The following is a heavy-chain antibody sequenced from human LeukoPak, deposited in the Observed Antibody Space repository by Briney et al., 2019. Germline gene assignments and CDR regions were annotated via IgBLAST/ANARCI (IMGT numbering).Heavy chain of an antibody. Sequence: PGGSLRLSCAASGLTFSSYVMNWVRQAPGKGLEWVAGISYSAERTDYAGSVKGRFTISRDNSKNILYLQMNSLRADDTAVYYCARDRRYYDSPYYFDYWGQGTRVSVSS. D-gene: IGHD3-22*01. CDR3: ARDRRYYDSPYYFDY. V-gene: IGHV3-23*01. J-gene: IGHJ4*02. CDR2: ISYSAERT. CDR1: GLTFSSYV.